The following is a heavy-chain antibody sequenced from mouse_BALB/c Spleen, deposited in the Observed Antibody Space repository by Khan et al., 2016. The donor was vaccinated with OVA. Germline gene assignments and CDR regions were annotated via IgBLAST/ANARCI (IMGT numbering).Heavy chain of an antibody. J-gene: IGHJ4*01. V-gene: IGHV2-6-1*01. CDR2: IWSDGST. CDR1: GFSLTNYG. Sequence: QVQLKESGPGLVAPSQSLSITCTISGFSLTNYGVHWVRQPPGKGLEWLVVIWSDGSTTYNSAIKSRLTISKDNSKSQVFLKTNSLQTDDTAVYFCARQPYYHYNIMDYWGQGTSVTVSS. D-gene: IGHD2-10*01. CDR3: ARQPYYHYNIMDY.